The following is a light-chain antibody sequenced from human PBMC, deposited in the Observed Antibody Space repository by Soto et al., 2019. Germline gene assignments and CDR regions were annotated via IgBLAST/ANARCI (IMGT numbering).Light chain of an antibody. CDR2: GAS. J-gene: IGKJ2*01. Sequence: EIVMTQSPATLSVSPGESATLSCRASQSVNTNLAWYQQKPGRAPRLLIHGASTRATGIPARFSGSGSGTEFALTISSLQPEDFAVYYCQQYNNWPPHTFGQGTKLEIK. V-gene: IGKV3-15*01. CDR3: QQYNNWPPHT. CDR1: QSVNTN.